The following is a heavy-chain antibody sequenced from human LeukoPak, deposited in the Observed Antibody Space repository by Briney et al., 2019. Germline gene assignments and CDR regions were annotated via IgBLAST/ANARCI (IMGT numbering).Heavy chain of an antibody. CDR1: GGSISSYY. CDR2: IYYSGST. J-gene: IGHJ4*02. CDR3: ARAIAVVFDY. Sequence: SETLSLTCTVSGGSISSYYRSWIRQPPGKGLEWIGYIYYSGSTNYNPSLKSRVTISVDTSKNQFSLKLSSVTAADTAVYYCARAIAVVFDYWGQGTLVTVSS. V-gene: IGHV4-59*01. D-gene: IGHD6-19*01.